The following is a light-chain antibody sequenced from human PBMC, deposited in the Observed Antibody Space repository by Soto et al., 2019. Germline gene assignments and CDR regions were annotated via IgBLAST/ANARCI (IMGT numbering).Light chain of an antibody. CDR2: DTS. Sequence: EVVLTQSPATLSVSPGEGVTLSCRASQGIGDTLAWYQHKPGQTPRLLIYDTSARATGAPARFSGSGSGTDFTLTISRLEPEDFAVYYCQQYGSSPRTFGQGTKVDIK. V-gene: IGKV3-20*01. J-gene: IGKJ1*01. CDR3: QQYGSSPRT. CDR1: QGIGDT.